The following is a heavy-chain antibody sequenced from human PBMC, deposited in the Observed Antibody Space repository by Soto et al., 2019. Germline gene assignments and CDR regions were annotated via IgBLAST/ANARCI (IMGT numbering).Heavy chain of an antibody. Sequence: AKVCSKASGYTFTCRYLHSVRQAPGQALEWMGWVTPFNGDTNYAQKFQDRITITRDRSMSTAYMELSSLTSEDTAMYYCARSRALNSPVLNWGQGTLVTVSS. CDR1: GYTFTCRY. D-gene: IGHD1-7*01. CDR2: VTPFNGDT. CDR3: ARSRALNSPVLN. J-gene: IGHJ4*02. V-gene: IGHV1-45*02.